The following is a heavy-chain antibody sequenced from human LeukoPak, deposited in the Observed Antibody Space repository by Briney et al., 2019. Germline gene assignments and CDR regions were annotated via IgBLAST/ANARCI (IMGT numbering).Heavy chain of an antibody. CDR3: STYHGDAG. CDR2: IKSKTDGGTT. J-gene: IGHJ4*02. Sequence: PGGSLRLSCAASGFTFSNAWMSWVRQAPGKGLEGIGRIKSKTDGGTTDYAAPVKDRFTFSRDDSKNTVYLQMNSMKTEDTAVYYCSTYHGDAGWGQGTLVTVSS. CDR1: GFTFSNAW. D-gene: IGHD4-17*01. V-gene: IGHV3-15*01.